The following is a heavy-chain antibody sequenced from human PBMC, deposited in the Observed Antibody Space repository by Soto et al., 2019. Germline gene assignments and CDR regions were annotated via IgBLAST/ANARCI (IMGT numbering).Heavy chain of an antibody. CDR1: GVSISSGNW. D-gene: IGHD3-22*01. Sequence: ETLSLTCDVSGVSISSGNWWSWVRQPPGKGLEWIAEVYNDGSANYHPSLESRATISVDRSKNQFSLRLSSVTAADTGKYYCARLVYDSRLNYLYFDHWGQGTLVTVSS. CDR2: VYNDGSA. J-gene: IGHJ4*02. V-gene: IGHV4-4*02. CDR3: ARLVYDSRLNYLYFDH.